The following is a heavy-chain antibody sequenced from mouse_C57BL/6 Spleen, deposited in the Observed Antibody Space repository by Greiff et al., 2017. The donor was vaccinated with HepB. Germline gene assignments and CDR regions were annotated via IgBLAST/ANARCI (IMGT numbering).Heavy chain of an antibody. Sequence: EVKLVESGGGLVKPGGSLKLSCAASGFTFSSYAMSWVRQTPEKRLAWVATISDGGSYTYYPDNVKGRFTISRDNAKNNLYLQMSHLKSEDTAMYYCARDPFAYWGQGTLVTVSA. V-gene: IGHV5-4*01. CDR3: ARDPFAY. J-gene: IGHJ3*01. CDR1: GFTFSSYA. CDR2: ISDGGSYT.